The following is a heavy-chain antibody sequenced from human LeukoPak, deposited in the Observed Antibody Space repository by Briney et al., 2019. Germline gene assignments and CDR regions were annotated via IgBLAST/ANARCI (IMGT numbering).Heavy chain of an antibody. CDR1: GYSFTTYW. CDR2: IYPGDSDT. V-gene: IGHV5-51*01. J-gene: IGHJ4*02. Sequence: GESLKISCKGFGYSFTTYWVAWVRQMPGKGLEWMGIIYPGDSDTRYSPSFQGQVTISAAKSTSTAYLQWTSLKASDTAMYYCARPLVGTGYSSSWYFDSWGQGTLVTVSS. D-gene: IGHD6-13*01. CDR3: ARPLVGTGYSSSWYFDS.